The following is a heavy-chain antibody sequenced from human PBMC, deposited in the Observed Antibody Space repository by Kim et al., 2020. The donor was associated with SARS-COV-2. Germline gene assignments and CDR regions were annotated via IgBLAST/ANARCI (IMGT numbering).Heavy chain of an antibody. CDR2: ISAYNGNT. V-gene: IGHV1-18*01. CDR3: ARRGHILVVPAAIDYYYGMDV. CDR1: GYTFTSYG. Sequence: ASVKVSCKASGYTFTSYGISWVRQAPGQGLEWMGWISAYNGNTNYAQKLQGRVTMTPDTSTSTAYMELRSLRSDDTAVYYCARRGHILVVPAAIDYYYGMDVWGQGTTVTVSS. J-gene: IGHJ6*02. D-gene: IGHD2-2*01.